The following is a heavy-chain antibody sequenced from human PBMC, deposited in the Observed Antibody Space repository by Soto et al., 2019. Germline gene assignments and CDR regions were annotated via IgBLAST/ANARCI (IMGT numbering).Heavy chain of an antibody. D-gene: IGHD4-17*01. CDR1: GFTLSSYA. Sequence: GGSLRLSXAASGFTLSSYAVHWVHKAPGKGLEWVAVLSYDDGNNKYYADSVKGRCTISRDNSKSTLYLHMNSLRPEDTAVYYCARDKRDPYGVYVDFWGQGTLVAFSS. CDR3: ARDKRDPYGVYVDF. J-gene: IGHJ4*02. V-gene: IGHV3-30-3*01. CDR2: LSYDDGNNK.